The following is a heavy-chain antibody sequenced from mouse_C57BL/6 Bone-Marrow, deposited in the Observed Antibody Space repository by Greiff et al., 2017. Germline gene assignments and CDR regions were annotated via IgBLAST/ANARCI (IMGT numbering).Heavy chain of an antibody. CDR2: SRNKANDYTT. Sequence: EVKVVESGGGLVQSGRSLRLSCATSGFTFSDFYMEWVRQAPGKGLEWIAASRNKANDYTTEYSASVKGRFIVSRDTSQSILYLQMNALRAEDTAIYYCARDARDGYYYAMDYWGQGTSVTVSS. D-gene: IGHD2-3*01. V-gene: IGHV7-1*01. CDR3: ARDARDGYYYAMDY. J-gene: IGHJ4*01. CDR1: GFTFSDFY.